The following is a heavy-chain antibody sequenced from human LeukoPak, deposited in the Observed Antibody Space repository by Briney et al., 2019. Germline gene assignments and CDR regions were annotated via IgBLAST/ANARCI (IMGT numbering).Heavy chain of an antibody. V-gene: IGHV3-30*02. J-gene: IGHJ6*03. Sequence: PGGSLRLSCAASGFTFSSYGMHWVRQAPGKGLEWVAFIRYDGSNKYYADSVKGRFTISRDNSKNTLYLQMNSLRAEDTAVYYCAKDRGNWNYYYYYMDVWGKGTTVTVSS. D-gene: IGHD4-23*01. CDR3: AKDRGNWNYYYYYMDV. CDR1: GFTFSSYG. CDR2: IRYDGSNK.